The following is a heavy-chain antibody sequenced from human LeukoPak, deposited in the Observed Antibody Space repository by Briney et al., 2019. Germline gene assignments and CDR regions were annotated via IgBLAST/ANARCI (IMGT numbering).Heavy chain of an antibody. Sequence: GGSLRLSCATSGFTFSSYEMNWVRQAPGKGLEWVSYISSSGSTIYYADSVKGRFTISRDNAKNSLYLQMNSLRAEDTAVYYCARDLRYSSSYAPFDYWGQGTLVTVSS. D-gene: IGHD6-13*01. CDR1: GFTFSSYE. J-gene: IGHJ4*02. V-gene: IGHV3-48*03. CDR2: ISSSGSTI. CDR3: ARDLRYSSSYAPFDY.